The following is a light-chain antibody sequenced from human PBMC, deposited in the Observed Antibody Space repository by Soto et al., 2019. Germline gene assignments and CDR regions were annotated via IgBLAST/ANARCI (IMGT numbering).Light chain of an antibody. CDR1: QSLLHSNGYNY. Sequence: DLVMTQSPLSLPATPGEPASISCRSSQSLLHSNGYNYLDWYLQKPGQSPQLLIYLGSNRASGVPDRFSGSGSGTDFTLKISRVEAEDVGVYYCMQALQTPSTFGQGTKVEIK. J-gene: IGKJ1*01. CDR2: LGS. V-gene: IGKV2-28*01. CDR3: MQALQTPST.